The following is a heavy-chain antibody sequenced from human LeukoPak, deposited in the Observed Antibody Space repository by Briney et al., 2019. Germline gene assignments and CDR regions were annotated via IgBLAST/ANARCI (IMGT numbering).Heavy chain of an antibody. Sequence: GGSLRLSCAASGFTFSSYWMSWVRQAPGKGLEWVSYISSSGSTIYYADSVKGRFTISRDNAKNSLYLQMNSLRDEDTAVYYCARYDSGWYDYWGQGTLVTVSS. V-gene: IGHV3-48*02. J-gene: IGHJ4*02. CDR3: ARYDSGWYDY. D-gene: IGHD6-19*01. CDR1: GFTFSSYW. CDR2: ISSSGSTI.